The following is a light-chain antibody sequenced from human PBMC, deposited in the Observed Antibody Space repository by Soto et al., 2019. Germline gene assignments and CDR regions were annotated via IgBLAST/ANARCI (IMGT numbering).Light chain of an antibody. J-gene: IGKJ1*01. Sequence: EIVMTQSPATLSVSPGERATLSCRASQNVSSNLAWYQKKPGQAPRLLIYGASTRATGIPARFSGSGSGTEFALTISSLQSEDFAVYYCQQYDNWWTFGQGTRVEIK. CDR1: QNVSSN. CDR3: QQYDNWWT. V-gene: IGKV3-15*01. CDR2: GAS.